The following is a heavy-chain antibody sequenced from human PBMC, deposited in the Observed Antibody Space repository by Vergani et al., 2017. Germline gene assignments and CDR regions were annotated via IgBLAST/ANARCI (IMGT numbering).Heavy chain of an antibody. V-gene: IGHV1-24*01. CDR2: FDPEDGET. D-gene: IGHD1-1*01. Sequence: QVQLVQSGAEVKKPGASVKVSCKVSGYTLTELSMHWVRQAPGKGLEWMGGFDPEDGETIYAQKFQGRVTMTEDTSTDTAYMELSSLRSEDTAVYYCTTHYWNVRHRYFYYGMDVWGQGTTVTVSS. CDR1: GYTLTELS. J-gene: IGHJ6*02. CDR3: TTHYWNVRHRYFYYGMDV.